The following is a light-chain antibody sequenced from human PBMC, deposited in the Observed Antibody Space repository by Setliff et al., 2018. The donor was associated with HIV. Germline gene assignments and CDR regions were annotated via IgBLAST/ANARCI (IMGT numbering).Light chain of an antibody. J-gene: IGLJ3*02. V-gene: IGLV8-61*01. CDR1: SGSVSTSYY. CDR3: VLYMGNGVSV. CDR2: STN. Sequence: VVTQEPSLSVSPGGTVTLTCGLSSGSVSTSYYPSWYQQTPGQAPRTLIYSTNTRSSGIPDRFSGSILGNKAALTITGAQADDECDYYCVLYMGNGVSVFGGGTKVTVL.